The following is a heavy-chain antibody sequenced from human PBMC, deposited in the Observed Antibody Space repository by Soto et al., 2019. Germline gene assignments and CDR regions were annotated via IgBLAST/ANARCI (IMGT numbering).Heavy chain of an antibody. CDR1: GFTFSRYA. J-gene: IGHJ6*03. D-gene: IGHD2-8*02. Sequence: GGSLRLSCAASGFTFSRYAMSWVRQAPGKGLEWVSSISASGGSIYYADSVKGRFTIFRDKSKNTLFLQMNSLSGEDTAVYYCAKARVDIELVLDVTLGYYYYMDVWGKGTTVTVSS. V-gene: IGHV3-23*01. CDR2: ISASGGSI. CDR3: AKARVDIELVLDVTLGYYYYMDV.